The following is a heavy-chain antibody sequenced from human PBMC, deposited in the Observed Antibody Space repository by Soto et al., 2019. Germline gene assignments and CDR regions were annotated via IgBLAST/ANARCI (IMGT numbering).Heavy chain of an antibody. V-gene: IGHV6-1*01. CDR3: ARTSTWNYVNSYYYYYMDV. CDR1: GDSVSSNSAA. Sequence: QSQTLSLTCAISGDSVSSNSAAWNWIRQSPSRGLEWLGRTYYRSKWYNDYAVSVKSRITINPDTSKNQFSLQLNSVTPEDTAVYYCARTSTWNYVNSYYYYYMDVWGKGTTVTVSS. CDR2: TYYRSKWYN. D-gene: IGHD1-7*01. J-gene: IGHJ6*03.